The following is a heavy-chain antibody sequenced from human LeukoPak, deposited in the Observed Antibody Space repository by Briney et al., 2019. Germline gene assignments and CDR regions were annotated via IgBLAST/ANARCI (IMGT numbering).Heavy chain of an antibody. V-gene: IGHV3-7*01. D-gene: IGHD6-19*01. CDR3: ASSGWYGYYFDY. J-gene: IGHJ4*02. Sequence: GGSLRLSCAASGFPFSSYWMSWVRQAPGKGLEWVANIKQDGSEKYYVDSVKGRFTISRDNAKNSLYLQMNSLRAEDTAVYYCASSGWYGYYFDYWGQGTLVTVSS. CDR2: IKQDGSEK. CDR1: GFPFSSYW.